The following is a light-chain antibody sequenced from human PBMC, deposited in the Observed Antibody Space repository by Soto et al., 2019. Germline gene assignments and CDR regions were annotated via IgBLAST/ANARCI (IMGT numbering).Light chain of an antibody. CDR3: AAWDESPNVPV. J-gene: IGLJ3*02. CDR2: SDN. CDR1: NSNIGRNT. V-gene: IGLV1-44*01. Sequence: QSVMTQPPSASGTAGQRVTISCSGSNSNIGRNTVNWYQQFPGAAPNLLIHSDNQRPSGVPERFSGSRSGTSASLAISGLQSEDEADYYCAAWDESPNVPVFGGGTKLTVL.